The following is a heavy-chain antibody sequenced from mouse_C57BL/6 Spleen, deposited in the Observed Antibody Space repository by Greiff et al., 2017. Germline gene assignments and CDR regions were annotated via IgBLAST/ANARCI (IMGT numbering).Heavy chain of an antibody. CDR2: INYDGSST. D-gene: IGHD2-13*01. CDR1: GFTFSDYY. Sequence: EVKLMESEGGLVQPGSSMKLSCTASGFTFSDYYMAWVSQVPEKGLEWVANINYDGSSTYYLDYLKSRFIISRDNAKNILYLQMSSLKSEDTATYYCARDTVTGYFDYWGQGTTLTVSS. CDR3: ARDTVTGYFDY. J-gene: IGHJ2*01. V-gene: IGHV5-16*01.